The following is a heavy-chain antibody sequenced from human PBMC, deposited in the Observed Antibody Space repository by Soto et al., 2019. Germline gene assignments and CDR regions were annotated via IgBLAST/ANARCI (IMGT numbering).Heavy chain of an antibody. CDR1: GFTFSSYA. D-gene: IGHD3-22*01. Sequence: GGSLRLSCAASGFTFSSYAMSWVRQAPGEGLEWVSAISGSGGSTYYADSVKGRFTISRDNSKNTLYLQMNSLRAEDTAVYYCAKAGGVIVVAPTDYWGQGTLVTVSS. V-gene: IGHV3-23*01. CDR3: AKAGGVIVVAPTDY. CDR2: ISGSGGST. J-gene: IGHJ4*02.